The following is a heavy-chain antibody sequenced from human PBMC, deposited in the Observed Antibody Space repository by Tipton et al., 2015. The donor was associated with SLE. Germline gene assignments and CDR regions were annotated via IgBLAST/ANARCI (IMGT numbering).Heavy chain of an antibody. V-gene: IGHV4-4*02. D-gene: IGHD1-26*01. CDR2: INHGGST. CDR1: DGSITSVNW. J-gene: IGHJ2*01. CDR3: ARDHGAQGYFDL. Sequence: TLSLTCTVSDGSITSVNWWNWVRQPPGKGLEWIGEINHGGSTNYNPSLKSRVSISVDKSKNQISLGLSSVTAADTAVYYCARDHGAQGYFDLWGHGTLVTVSS.